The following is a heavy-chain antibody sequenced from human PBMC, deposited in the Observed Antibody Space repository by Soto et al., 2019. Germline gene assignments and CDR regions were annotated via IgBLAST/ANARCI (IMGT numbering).Heavy chain of an antibody. CDR3: AKNAVGGFDW. Sequence: QLQESGPGLVKPSGTLSLTCAVSRGSMTTDDWFSWVRQSPGKGLEWIGEIYYGGTTHYKPSLKSRVTISLDKSKNQFFLELSSSTAADTAVYYCAKNAVGGFDWWGQGTLVTVSS. V-gene: IGHV4-4*02. J-gene: IGHJ4*02. D-gene: IGHD1-26*01. CDR1: RGSMTTDDW. CDR2: IYYGGTT.